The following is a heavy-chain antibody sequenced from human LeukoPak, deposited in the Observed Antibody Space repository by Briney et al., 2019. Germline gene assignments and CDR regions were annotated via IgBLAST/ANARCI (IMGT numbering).Heavy chain of an antibody. V-gene: IGHV1-69*13. J-gene: IGHJ4*02. Sequence: SVKVSCKASGGTFSSYAISWVRQAPGQGLEWMGGIIPIFGTANYAQKFQGRVTITADESTSTAYMELSSLRSEDTAVYYCARDVLDYGYIDYWGQGTLVTVSS. CDR3: ARDVLDYGYIDY. CDR1: GGTFSSYA. CDR2: IIPIFGTA. D-gene: IGHD4/OR15-4a*01.